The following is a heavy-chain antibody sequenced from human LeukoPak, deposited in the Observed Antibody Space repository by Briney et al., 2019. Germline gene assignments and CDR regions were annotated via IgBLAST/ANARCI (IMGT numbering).Heavy chain of an antibody. CDR2: MYSSESP. Sequence: SQTLSLTCTVFGGSISSDSHYWGWIRQPAGRGLEWIGRMYSSESPDYNPSLKSRVIISVDTSKNQFSLRLSSVTAADTAVYYCARGRDGWGFDYWGQGTLVTVSS. V-gene: IGHV4-61*02. CDR3: ARGRDGWGFDY. D-gene: IGHD5-24*01. J-gene: IGHJ4*02. CDR1: GGSISSDSHY.